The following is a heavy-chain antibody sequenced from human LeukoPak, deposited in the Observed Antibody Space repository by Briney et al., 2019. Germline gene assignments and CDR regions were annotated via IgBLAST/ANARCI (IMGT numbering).Heavy chain of an antibody. D-gene: IGHD6-19*01. CDR2: IYYSGST. CDR3: ARLRVSSGWYIDY. Sequence: PSETLSLTCTVSGGSISSSSYYWGWIRQPPGKGLEWIGSIYYSGSTYYNPSLKSRVTISVDTSKNQFSLKLSSVTAADTAVYYCARLRVSSGWYIDYWGQGTLVTVSS. J-gene: IGHJ4*02. CDR1: GGSISSSSYY. V-gene: IGHV4-39*07.